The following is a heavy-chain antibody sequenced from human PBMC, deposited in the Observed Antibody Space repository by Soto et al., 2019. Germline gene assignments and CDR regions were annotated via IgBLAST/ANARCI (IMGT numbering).Heavy chain of an antibody. V-gene: IGHV3-43D*04. J-gene: IGHJ4*02. CDR1: VFTFDDYA. Sequence: WSSLRLSCAATVFTFDDYAMNWVRQAPGKGLEWVSLISCDGGSTYCADSLKVRFTISRDNSRNSLYLRVNSLRAEDTSLYYFAKDLEVRAGFQYLGFRGQGTLVTVSS. CDR3: AKDLEVRAGFQYLGF. D-gene: IGHD1-1*01. CDR2: ISCDGGST.